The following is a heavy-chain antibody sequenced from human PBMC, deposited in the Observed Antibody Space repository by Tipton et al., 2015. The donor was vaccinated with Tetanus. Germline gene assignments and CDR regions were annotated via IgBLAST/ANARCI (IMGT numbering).Heavy chain of an antibody. CDR2: IHFGGDT. D-gene: IGHD1-7*01. CDR1: GASISNNFFY. CDR3: SSGSGTAISED. Sequence: TLSLTCTVSGASISNNFFYWGWIRQSPGRGLEWIGTIHFGGDTAYNPSLRSRVTISVDTSRNHVSLKMTSVTAADTAPYYCSSGSGTAISEDWGQGTLVTVSS. V-gene: IGHV4-39*02. J-gene: IGHJ4*02.